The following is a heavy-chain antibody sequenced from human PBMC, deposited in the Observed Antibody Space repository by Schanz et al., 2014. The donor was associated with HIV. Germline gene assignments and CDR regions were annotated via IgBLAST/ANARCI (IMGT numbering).Heavy chain of an antibody. CDR3: ARGLPRFAVTTLDS. V-gene: IGHV3-30*03. CDR2: ISYDGSNR. Sequence: QAQLVESGGGVVQPGKSLRLSCAASGFTFSKHGMNWVRQAPGKGLAWAALISYDGSNRYYSDSVKGRFTISRDNSNNTLYLQMNSLTVDDTAVYYCARGLPRFAVTTLDSWGQGTLVTVSS. CDR1: GFTFSKHG. D-gene: IGHD4-17*01. J-gene: IGHJ4*02.